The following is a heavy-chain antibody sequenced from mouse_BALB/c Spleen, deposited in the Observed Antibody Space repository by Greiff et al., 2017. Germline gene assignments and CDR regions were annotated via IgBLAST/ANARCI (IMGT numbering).Heavy chain of an antibody. Sequence: EVQLVESGPGLVKPSQSLSLTCTVTGYSITSDYAWNWIRQFPGNKLEWMGYISYSGSTSYNPSLKSRISITRDTSKNQFFLQLNSVTTEDTATYYCARDYYDGAWFAYWGQGTLVTVAA. CDR2: ISYSGST. V-gene: IGHV3-2*02. CDR1: GYSITSDYA. D-gene: IGHD2-4*01. CDR3: ARDYYDGAWFAY. J-gene: IGHJ3*01.